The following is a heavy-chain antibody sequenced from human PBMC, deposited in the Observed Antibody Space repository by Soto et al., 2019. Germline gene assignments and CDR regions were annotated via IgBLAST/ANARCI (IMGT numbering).Heavy chain of an antibody. CDR2: INHSGSI. J-gene: IGHJ4*02. CDR1: GGSFSGYY. V-gene: IGHV4-34*01. D-gene: IGHD2-21*01. Sequence: QVQLQQWGAGLLKPSETLSLTCGVYGGSFSGYYWSWIRQPPGKGLEWIGEINHSGSINYNPSLKSRVNMSIDTSKKQFSLQLRAVTAADTAVYYCATGPYFFVSWGQGTLLTVSS. CDR3: ATGPYFFVS.